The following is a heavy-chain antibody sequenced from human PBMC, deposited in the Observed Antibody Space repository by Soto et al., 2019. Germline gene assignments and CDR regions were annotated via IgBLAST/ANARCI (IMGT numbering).Heavy chain of an antibody. Sequence: GESLKISCKGSGYSFTSYWIGWVRQMPGKGLEWMGIIYPGDSDTRYSPSFQGQVTISADKSISTAYLQWSSLKASDTAMYYCARQDSELWFGESSLENWFDPWGQGTLVTVSS. CDR1: GYSFTSYW. D-gene: IGHD3-10*01. J-gene: IGHJ5*02. CDR2: IYPGDSDT. CDR3: ARQDSELWFGESSLENWFDP. V-gene: IGHV5-51*01.